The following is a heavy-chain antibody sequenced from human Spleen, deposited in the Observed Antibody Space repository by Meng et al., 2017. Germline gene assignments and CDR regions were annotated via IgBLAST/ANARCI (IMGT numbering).Heavy chain of an antibody. CDR2: IYPGDSDS. J-gene: IGHJ4*02. CDR3: MRLLYSESYGDH. CDR1: GYSFTSYC. D-gene: IGHD1-26*01. V-gene: IGHV5-51*01. Sequence: GESLKISCKGSGYSFTSYCIGWVRQMPGKGLEWMGLIYPGDSDSRYSPSFQGQVTFSADKSSSTAYLQWRRLKASDSATYYCMRLLYSESYGDHWGQGTQVTVSS.